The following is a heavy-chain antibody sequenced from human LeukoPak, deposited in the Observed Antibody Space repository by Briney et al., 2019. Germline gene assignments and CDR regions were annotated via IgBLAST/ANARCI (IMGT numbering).Heavy chain of an antibody. CDR3: ARLSAVVVPAY. CDR2: INPNSGGT. Sequence: GASVKVSCKASGYTFTGYYMHWVRQAPGQGLEWMGWINPNSGGTNYAQKFQGRVTMARDTSISTAYMELNRLRSDDTAVYYCARLSAVVVPAYWGQGTLVTVSS. CDR1: GYTFTGYY. V-gene: IGHV1-2*02. D-gene: IGHD2-2*01. J-gene: IGHJ4*02.